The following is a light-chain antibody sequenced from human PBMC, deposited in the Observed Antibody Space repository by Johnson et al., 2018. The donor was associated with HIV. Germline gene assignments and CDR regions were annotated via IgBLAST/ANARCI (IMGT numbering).Light chain of an antibody. CDR3: GTWDSCRGAGV. CDR1: SSNIGNNY. V-gene: IGLV1-51*01. CDR2: DNN. J-gene: IGLJ1*01. Sequence: QSVLTQPPSVSAAPGQKVTISCSGSSSNIGNNYVSWYQQLPGTAPKLLIYDNNKRPSGIPDRFSGSKSGTSATLGITGLQAGDEADYYCGTWDSCRGAGVFGTGTKVTVL.